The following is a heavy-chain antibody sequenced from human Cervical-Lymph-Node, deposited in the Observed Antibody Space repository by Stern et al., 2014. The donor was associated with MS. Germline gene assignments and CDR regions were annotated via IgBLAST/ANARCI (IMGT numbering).Heavy chain of an antibody. D-gene: IGHD2-15*01. V-gene: IGHV1-69*09. CDR3: ARDLGSAYAFDI. CDR2: IIPILGIA. J-gene: IGHJ3*02. CDR1: GGTFSSYT. Sequence: QVQLGQSGAEVKKPGSSVKVSCKASGGTFSSYTISWVRQAPGQGLEWMGRIIPILGIANYAQKFQGRVTITADKSTSTAYMELSSLRSEDTAVYYCARDLGSAYAFDIWGQGTMVTVSS.